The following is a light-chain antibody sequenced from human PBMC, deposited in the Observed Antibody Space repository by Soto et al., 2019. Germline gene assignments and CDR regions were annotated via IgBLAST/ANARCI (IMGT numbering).Light chain of an antibody. J-gene: IGKJ1*01. CDR3: QHYGNSPT. CDR2: GVY. Sequence: EIVMTQSPTILSVSPGERATLSCRASQSVSSNLAWYQQKPGQPPRLLMYGVYTRAPGTPARFSGSGSGTEFTLTISSLQSEDSAVYWCQHYGNSPTFGQGTRVQIK. V-gene: IGKV3D-15*02. CDR1: QSVSSN.